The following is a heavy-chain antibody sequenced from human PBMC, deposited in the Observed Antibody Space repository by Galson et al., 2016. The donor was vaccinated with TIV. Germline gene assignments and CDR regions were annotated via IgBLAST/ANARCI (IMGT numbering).Heavy chain of an antibody. CDR3: STDRLWKDVWDGFGF. CDR2: IRYDDLTT. D-gene: IGHD1-1*01. Sequence: SLRLSCATSGFSFSHYGMHLVRQAPGKGLEWLAVIRYDDLTTFYADSVKDRFFISRDDSRSTLYLDITSLTIDDTALYYCSTDRLWKDVWDGFGFWGQGTMVTVS. J-gene: IGHJ3*01. V-gene: IGHV3-33*01. CDR1: GFSFSHYG.